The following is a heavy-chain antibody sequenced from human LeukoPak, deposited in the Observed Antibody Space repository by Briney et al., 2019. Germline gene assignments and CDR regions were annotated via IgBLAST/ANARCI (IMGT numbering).Heavy chain of an antibody. CDR3: ARPGTSWYTTYYFDS. V-gene: IGHV1-18*01. CDR1: GYSFTNYV. CDR2: ISPYNGNT. J-gene: IGHJ4*02. Sequence: ASVKVSCKASGYSFTNYVINWVRQVPGQGLEWIGWISPYNGNTDYAQKLQGRVTLTTDTSTSTAYIELRSLRSDDTAVYYCARPGTSWYTTYYFDSWGQGTLVTVSS. D-gene: IGHD6-13*01.